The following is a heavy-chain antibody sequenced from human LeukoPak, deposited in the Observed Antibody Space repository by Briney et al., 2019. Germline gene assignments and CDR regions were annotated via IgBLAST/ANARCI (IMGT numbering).Heavy chain of an antibody. Sequence: SETLSLTCAVYGGSFSGYYWSWIRQPPAKGLEWIGGINHSGSTNYNPSLKSRVTISVDTSKNQFSLKLSSVTAADTAVYYCARLYTSDIKYDYWGQGTLVTVSS. D-gene: IGHD6-6*01. J-gene: IGHJ4*02. CDR3: ARLYTSDIKYDY. V-gene: IGHV4-34*01. CDR2: INHSGST. CDR1: GGSFSGYY.